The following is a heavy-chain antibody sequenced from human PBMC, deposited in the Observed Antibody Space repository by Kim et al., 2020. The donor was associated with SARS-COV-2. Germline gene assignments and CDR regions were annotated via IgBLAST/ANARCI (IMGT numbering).Heavy chain of an antibody. D-gene: IGHD1-7*01. J-gene: IGHJ3*02. Sequence: TTTRNADSGKGRINISRDNTKNSLYLQMNGLRAEDTAVYYCVRENYWAFDIWGQGTMVTVSS. CDR3: VRENYWAFDI. CDR2: TTT. V-gene: IGHV3-11*06.